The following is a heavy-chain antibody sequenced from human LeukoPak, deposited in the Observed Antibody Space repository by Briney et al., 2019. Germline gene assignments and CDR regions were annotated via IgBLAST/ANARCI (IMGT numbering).Heavy chain of an antibody. CDR2: IHYSGST. J-gene: IGHJ4*02. Sequence: SETLSLTCPVSGGSVSRTSNYWGWIRQPPGKGLEWIGSIHYSGSTYYNPSLKSRVTISVDTSKDQFSLKLSSVTAADTSVYYCARQSSIDLPPKFWGQGALVTVSS. V-gene: IGHV4-39*01. CDR3: ARQSSIDLPPKF. D-gene: IGHD2/OR15-2a*01. CDR1: GGSVSRTSNY.